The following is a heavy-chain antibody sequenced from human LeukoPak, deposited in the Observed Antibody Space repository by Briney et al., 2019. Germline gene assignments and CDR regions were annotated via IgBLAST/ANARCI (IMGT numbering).Heavy chain of an antibody. CDR1: GGSISSGGYY. CDR2: IYYSGST. D-gene: IGHD2-15*01. Sequence: PSETLSLTCTVSGGSISSGGYYWSWIRQQPGKGLEWIGYIYYSGSTYYNPSLKSRVTISVDTSKNQFSLKLSSVTAADTAVYYCARVVIAAESTNLDYWGQGTLVTVSS. V-gene: IGHV4-31*03. CDR3: ARVVIAAESTNLDY. J-gene: IGHJ4*02.